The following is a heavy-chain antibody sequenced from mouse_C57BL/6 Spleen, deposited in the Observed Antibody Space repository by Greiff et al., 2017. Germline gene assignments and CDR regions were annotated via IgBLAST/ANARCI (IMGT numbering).Heavy chain of an antibody. CDR1: GYTFTGYW. D-gene: IGHD1-1*01. V-gene: IGHV1-9*01. Sequence: VQLQQSGAELMKPGASVKLSCKATGYTFTGYWIEWVKQRPGHGLEWIGEILPGSGSTNYNEKFKGKATFTADTSSNTAYMQLSSLTTEDSAIYYSASPPYYYGSSYGFADWGQGTLVTVSA. CDR2: ILPGSGST. J-gene: IGHJ3*01. CDR3: ASPPYYYGSSYGFAD.